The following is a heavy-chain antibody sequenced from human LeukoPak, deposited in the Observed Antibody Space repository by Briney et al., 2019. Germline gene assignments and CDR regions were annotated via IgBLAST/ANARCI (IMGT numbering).Heavy chain of an antibody. CDR1: GYTFTSYD. CDR2: MNPNSGNT. CDR3: ARGYCSSTSCYLLGYYYYYYMDV. V-gene: IGHV1-8*03. D-gene: IGHD2-2*01. J-gene: IGHJ6*03. Sequence: ASVKVSCKASGYTFTSYDINWVRQATGQGLEWMGWMNPNSGNTGYAQKFQGRVTITRNTSISTAYMELSSLRSEDTAVYYCARGYCSSTSCYLLGYYYYYYMDVWGKGTTVTVSS.